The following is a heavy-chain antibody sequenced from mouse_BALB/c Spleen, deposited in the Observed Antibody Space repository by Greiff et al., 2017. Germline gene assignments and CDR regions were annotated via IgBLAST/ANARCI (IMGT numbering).Heavy chain of an antibody. J-gene: IGHJ4*01. CDR3: ARESPEGMDY. Sequence: VQLQQSGAELVRPGAFVKLSCKASGFNIKDYYMPWVKQRPEQGLEWIGWIDPENGNTIYDPKFQGKASITADTSSNTAYLQLSSLTSEDTAVYYGARESPEGMDYWGQGTSVTVSA. CDR1: GFNIKDYY. CDR2: IDPENGNT. V-gene: IGHV14-1*02.